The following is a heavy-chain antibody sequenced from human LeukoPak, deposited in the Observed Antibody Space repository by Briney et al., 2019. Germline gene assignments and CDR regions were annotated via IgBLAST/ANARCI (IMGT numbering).Heavy chain of an antibody. CDR3: ARDLGGGSGTFDI. Sequence: SETLSLTCIVSGGSISSSSYYWGWIRQPPGKGLEWIGSIYYRGNSYYNPSLKSRVTISVDTSKNQFSLRLSSVTAADTAVYYCARDLGGGSGTFDIWGQGTMVTVSS. D-gene: IGHD1-26*01. V-gene: IGHV4-39*07. J-gene: IGHJ3*02. CDR1: GGSISSSSYY. CDR2: IYYRGNS.